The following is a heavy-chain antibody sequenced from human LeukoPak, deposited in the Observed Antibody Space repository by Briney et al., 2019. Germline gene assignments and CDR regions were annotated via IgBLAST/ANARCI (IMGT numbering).Heavy chain of an antibody. J-gene: IGHJ4*02. CDR3: AKEYTGTFSPFPSYFDN. Sequence: PGGSLRLSCAASGFTFNTYTMNWVRQAPGKGLEWVSSITASSTAIYSADSVKGRFTISRDNSKNTLYLQMNSLRAEDTAIYYCAKEYTGTFSPFPSYFDNWGQGTLVTVSS. D-gene: IGHD1-26*01. CDR1: GFTFNTYT. V-gene: IGHV3-21*04. CDR2: ITASSTAI.